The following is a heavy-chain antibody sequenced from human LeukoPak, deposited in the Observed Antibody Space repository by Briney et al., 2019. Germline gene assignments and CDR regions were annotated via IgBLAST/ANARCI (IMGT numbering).Heavy chain of an antibody. Sequence: PSETLSLTCTVSGGSISSYYWSWIRQPPGKGLEWIGYIYYSGSTNYNPSLKSRVTISVDTSKNQFSLKLSSVTAADTAVYYCARDRQNYYDSSGSGDAFDIWGQGTMVTVSS. CDR1: GGSISSYY. J-gene: IGHJ3*02. V-gene: IGHV4-59*01. CDR2: IYYSGST. D-gene: IGHD3-22*01. CDR3: ARDRQNYYDSSGSGDAFDI.